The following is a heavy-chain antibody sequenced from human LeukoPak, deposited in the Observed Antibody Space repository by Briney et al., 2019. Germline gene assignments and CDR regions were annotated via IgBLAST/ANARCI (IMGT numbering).Heavy chain of an antibody. CDR3: ARALAYDYVWGSYHIDY. Sequence: SVKVSCKASGYTFTGYYMHWVRQAPGQGLEWMGWINPNSGGTNYAQKFQGRVTMTRDTSVSTAYIERSRLRCDDTAVYYCARALAYDYVWGSYHIDYWGQGTLVTVSS. CDR2: INPNSGGT. J-gene: IGHJ4*02. CDR1: GYTFTGYY. D-gene: IGHD3-16*01. V-gene: IGHV1-2*02.